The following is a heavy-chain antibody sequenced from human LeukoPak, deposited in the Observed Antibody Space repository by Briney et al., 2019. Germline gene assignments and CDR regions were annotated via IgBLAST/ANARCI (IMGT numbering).Heavy chain of an antibody. Sequence: GESLKISCKGSGYSFNRYSISWVRQMPGKGLEWMGRIDPSDSYTNYSPSFQGHVTISADKSISNAYLQWSSLEASDTAMYYCSRHIGQWLYFDSWGQGTLVTVSS. CDR3: SRHIGQWLYFDS. V-gene: IGHV5-10-1*01. CDR1: GYSFNRYS. J-gene: IGHJ4*02. D-gene: IGHD6-19*01. CDR2: IDPSDSYT.